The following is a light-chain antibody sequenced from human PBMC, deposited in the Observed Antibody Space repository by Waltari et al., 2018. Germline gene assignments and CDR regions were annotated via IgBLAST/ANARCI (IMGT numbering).Light chain of an antibody. CDR2: AAS. J-gene: IGKJ1*01. CDR3: QNHERLPAT. Sequence: EVVLTQSPGTLSLSPGERATLSCRASQSVSKYLAWYQQRPGQAPRLLIYAASTRATGNPDRVSGSGSGTDFSLTISRLEPEDFAVYYCQNHERLPATFGQGTKVEIK. CDR1: QSVSKY. V-gene: IGKV3-20*01.